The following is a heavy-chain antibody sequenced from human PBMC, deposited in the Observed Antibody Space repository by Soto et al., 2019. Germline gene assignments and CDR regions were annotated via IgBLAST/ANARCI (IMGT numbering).Heavy chain of an antibody. V-gene: IGHV3-30*18. CDR3: AKGSRTLYYYGMDV. CDR2: ISYDGSNK. D-gene: IGHD6-13*01. CDR1: GFTFSSYG. Sequence: GSLRLSCAASGFTFSSYGMHGVRQAPGKGLEWVAVISYDGSNKYYADSVKGRFTISRDNSKNTLYLQMNSLRAEDTAVYYCAKGSRTLYYYGMDVWGQGTTVTVSS. J-gene: IGHJ6*02.